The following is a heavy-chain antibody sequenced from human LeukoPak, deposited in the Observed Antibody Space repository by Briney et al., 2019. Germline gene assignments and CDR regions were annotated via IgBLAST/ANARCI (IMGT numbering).Heavy chain of an antibody. Sequence: ASVKVSCKASGYTSASPDINWVRQATGRGLEWLGWMNPRDNTGYAQKFQGRVTLTRDKSINTAYMELSSLRSEDTAVYYCARYTQHYGFDIWGQGTMVTVSA. D-gene: IGHD3-3*02. V-gene: IGHV1-8*01. J-gene: IGHJ3*02. CDR2: MNPRDNT. CDR3: ARYTQHYGFDI. CDR1: GYTSASPD.